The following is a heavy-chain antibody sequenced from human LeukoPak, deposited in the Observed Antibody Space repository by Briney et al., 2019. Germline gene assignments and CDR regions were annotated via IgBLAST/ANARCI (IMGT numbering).Heavy chain of an antibody. CDR3: ARFHYGSGSSFGAFDI. J-gene: IGHJ3*02. D-gene: IGHD3-10*01. Sequence: ASVKVSCKVSGYTLTKLSMHWVRQAPGKGLEWMGGFDPEDGETIYAQKFQGRVTMTEDTSTDTAYMELRSLRSDDTAVYYCARFHYGSGSSFGAFDIWGQGTMVTVSS. CDR1: GYTLTKLS. CDR2: FDPEDGET. V-gene: IGHV1-24*01.